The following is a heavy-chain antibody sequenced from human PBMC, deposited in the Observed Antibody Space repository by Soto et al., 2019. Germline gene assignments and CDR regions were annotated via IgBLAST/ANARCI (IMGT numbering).Heavy chain of an antibody. CDR3: ARVFSDSSSFFDP. V-gene: IGHV4-31*03. Sequence: SETLSLTCTVSGGSISSGGYYWSWIRQHPGKGPEWIGYIYYSGSTDYNPSLKSRVTISVDTSKNQFSLKLSSVTAADTAVYYCARVFSDSSSFFDPWGQGTLVTVSS. CDR1: GGSISSGGYY. D-gene: IGHD6-13*01. J-gene: IGHJ5*02. CDR2: IYYSGST.